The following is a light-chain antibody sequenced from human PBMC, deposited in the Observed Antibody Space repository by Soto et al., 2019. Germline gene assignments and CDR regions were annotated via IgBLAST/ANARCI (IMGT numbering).Light chain of an antibody. Sequence: QPVLTQPASVSGSPGQSFTISCTGTSSDVGAHHSVSWYQQHPGKAPKLIIFDVSNRPSGVSNRFSGSKSGNTASLTISGLHAEDDADYYCSSFTDTSTVMSGGGTKVTVL. CDR2: DVS. CDR3: SSFTDTSTVM. J-gene: IGLJ3*02. CDR1: SSDVGAHHS. V-gene: IGLV2-14*03.